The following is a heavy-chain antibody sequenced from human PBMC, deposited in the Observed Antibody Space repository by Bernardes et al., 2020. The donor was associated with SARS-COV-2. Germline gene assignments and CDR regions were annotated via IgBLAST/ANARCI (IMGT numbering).Heavy chain of an antibody. Sequence: ASVKVSCKASGYTFTSYAMHWVRQAPGQRLEWMGWINAGNGNTKYSQKFQGRVTITRDTSASTAYMELSSLRSEDTAVYYCASPLRRGNYYYGMDVWGQGTTVTVSS. D-gene: IGHD1-26*01. CDR2: INAGNGNT. CDR3: ASPLRRGNYYYGMDV. CDR1: GYTFTSYA. V-gene: IGHV1-3*01. J-gene: IGHJ6*02.